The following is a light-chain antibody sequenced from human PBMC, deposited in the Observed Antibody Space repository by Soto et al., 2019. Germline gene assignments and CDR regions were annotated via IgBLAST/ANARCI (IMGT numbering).Light chain of an antibody. CDR1: SSDVGGYNY. Sequence: QSVLTQPRSVSGSPGQSVTISCTGTSSDVGGYNYVSWYQQHPGKAPKLMIYDVSKRPSGVSNRFSGSKSGNTASLTISGLQAEDESDYCCSSYTSSSTLLYVFGTGTKVTVL. CDR3: SSYTSSSTLLYV. V-gene: IGLV2-14*01. CDR2: DVS. J-gene: IGLJ1*01.